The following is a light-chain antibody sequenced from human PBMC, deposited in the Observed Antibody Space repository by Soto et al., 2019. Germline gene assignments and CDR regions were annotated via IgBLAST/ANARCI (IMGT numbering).Light chain of an antibody. CDR3: QQRSNWPQFT. CDR1: QSVSSY. J-gene: IGKJ3*01. Sequence: EIVLTHSPATLSLSPWERATLSCRASQSVSSYLAWYQQKPGQAPRLLIYDASNRATGIPARFSGSGSGTDFTLTISSLEPEDFAVYYCQQRSNWPQFTFGPGTKVDIK. CDR2: DAS. V-gene: IGKV3-11*01.